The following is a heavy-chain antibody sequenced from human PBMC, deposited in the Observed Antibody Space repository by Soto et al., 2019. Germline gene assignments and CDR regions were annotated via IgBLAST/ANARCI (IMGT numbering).Heavy chain of an antibody. CDR2: INPSGGST. D-gene: IGHD3-9*01. J-gene: IGHJ4*02. V-gene: IGHV1-46*01. Sequence: ASVKVSCKASGYSFTSYYMHWVRQAPGQGLEWMGIINPSGGSTSYAQKFQGRVTMTRDTSTSTVYMELSSLRSEDTAVYYCARGGTYYDILTGYFFDYWGQGTLVTVSS. CDR3: ARGGTYYDILTGYFFDY. CDR1: GYSFTSYY.